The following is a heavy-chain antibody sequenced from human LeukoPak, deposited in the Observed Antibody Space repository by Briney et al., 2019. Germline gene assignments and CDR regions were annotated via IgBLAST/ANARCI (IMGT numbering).Heavy chain of an antibody. CDR1: GFTVSSNY. J-gene: IGHJ4*02. CDR2: NSGGST. CDR3: TTASNYDSSGYSLY. D-gene: IGHD3-22*01. V-gene: IGHV3-66*01. Sequence: GGSLRLSCAASGFTVSSNYMSWVRQAPGKGLEWVAVNSGGSTYYADSVKGRFTISRDDSKNTLYLQMNSLKTEDTAVYYCTTASNYDSSGYSLYWGQGTLVTVSS.